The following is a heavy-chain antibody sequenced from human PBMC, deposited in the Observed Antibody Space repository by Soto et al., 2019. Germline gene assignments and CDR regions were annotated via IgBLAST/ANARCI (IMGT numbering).Heavy chain of an antibody. J-gene: IGHJ4*02. CDR1: GLTFSMYW. D-gene: IGHD6-13*01. Sequence: GGSLRLSCAASGLTFSMYWMHWVRQAPGKGLEWVANINQDGSEKYCVDSVKGRFTISRDNAKSSLYLQMNSLRAEDTAVYYCARALAATDSLWGQGTPVTVSS. CDR3: ARALAATDSL. CDR2: INQDGSEK. V-gene: IGHV3-7*01.